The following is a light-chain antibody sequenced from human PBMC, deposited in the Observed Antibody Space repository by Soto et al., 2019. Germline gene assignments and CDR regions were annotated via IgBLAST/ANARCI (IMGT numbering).Light chain of an antibody. Sequence: EIVMTQSPATLSLSPGERATLSCRASRTIDNTLAWYQLRPGQAARLHMSDGSTCETGVPARFSGSGSGTDFTLSIYSPQSQDCAVYYCQHNSYGPYTLGQGTKVDIK. V-gene: IGKV3-15*01. J-gene: IGKJ2*01. CDR2: DGS. CDR3: QHNSYGPYT. CDR1: RTIDNT.